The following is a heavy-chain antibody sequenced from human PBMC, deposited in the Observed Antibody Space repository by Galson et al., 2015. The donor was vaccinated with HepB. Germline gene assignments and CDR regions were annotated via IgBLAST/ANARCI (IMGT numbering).Heavy chain of an antibody. CDR1: GGTFSSYA. V-gene: IGHV1-69*13. CDR2: IIPIFGTA. CDR3: ARFPRPAEGGDCYSCRYYYYGMDV. Sequence: SVKVSCKASGGTFSSYAISWVRQAPGQGLEWMGGIIPIFGTANYAQKFQGRVTITADESTSTAYMELSSLRSEDTAVYYCARFPRPAEGGDCYSCRYYYYGMDVWGQGTTVTVSS. J-gene: IGHJ6*02. D-gene: IGHD2-21*02.